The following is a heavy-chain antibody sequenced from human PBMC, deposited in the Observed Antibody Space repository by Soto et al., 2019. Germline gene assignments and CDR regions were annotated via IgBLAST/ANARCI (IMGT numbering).Heavy chain of an antibody. CDR2: IYYSGST. V-gene: IGHV4-31*03. CDR3: ARDQDQPFLDV. J-gene: IGHJ6*02. Sequence: QVQLQESGPGLVKPSQTLSLTCTVSGVSISSGYYYWSWIRQHPGKGLEWIGYIYYSGSTYYNPSLKSRVIIAVDTSKNQFSLKLRSVTAADTAVYYCARDQDQPFLDVWGQGTAVTVSS. CDR1: GVSISSGYYY.